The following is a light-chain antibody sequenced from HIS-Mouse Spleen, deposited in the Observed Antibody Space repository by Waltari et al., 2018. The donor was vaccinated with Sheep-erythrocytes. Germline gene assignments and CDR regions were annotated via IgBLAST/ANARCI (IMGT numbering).Light chain of an antibody. CDR3: CSYAGSYTFWV. V-gene: IGLV2-11*01. CDR1: SSDVGGYNY. J-gene: IGLJ3*02. Sequence: QSALTQPRSVSGSPGQSVTIPCTGTSSDVGGYNYVSWYQHHPGKAPKLMLYDVSKRPSGVPDRFSGSKSGNTASLTISGLQAEDEADYYCCSYAGSYTFWVFGGGTRLTVL. CDR2: DVS.